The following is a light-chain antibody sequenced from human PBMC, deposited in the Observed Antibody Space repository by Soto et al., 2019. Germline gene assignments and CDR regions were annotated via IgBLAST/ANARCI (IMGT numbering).Light chain of an antibody. CDR2: DAS. V-gene: IGKV1-5*01. CDR1: QSISTW. J-gene: IGKJ1*01. CDR3: QQYNTYWT. Sequence: DIQMTQSPSTLSASVGERVAITCRASQSISTWLAWYQQKPGKAPKLLIYDASSLESGVPSGFSGSGSGTEFTLTISGLQPDDSATYCCQQYNTYWTFGQGTTVDIK.